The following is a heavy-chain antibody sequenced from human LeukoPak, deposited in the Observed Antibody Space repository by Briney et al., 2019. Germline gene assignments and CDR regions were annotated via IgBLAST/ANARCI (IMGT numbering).Heavy chain of an antibody. CDR1: GFTFSSYA. D-gene: IGHD6-13*01. J-gene: IGHJ4*02. V-gene: IGHV3-23*01. CDR3: AKSYSSSYYGIFDF. Sequence: AGGSLRLSCAASGFTFSSYAMNWVRQAPGKGLEWVSTFSGSGDTTYYADSVKGRFAISTDNSKNTLYLQMDSPRAEDTAVYYCAKSYSSSYYGIFDFWGQGTLVTVSS. CDR2: FSGSGDTT.